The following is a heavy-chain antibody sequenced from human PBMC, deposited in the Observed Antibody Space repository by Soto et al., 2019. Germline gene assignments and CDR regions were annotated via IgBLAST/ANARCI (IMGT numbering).Heavy chain of an antibody. CDR3: ARAHRGYYYDSSGYYYFDD. V-gene: IGHV4-34*01. CDR1: GGSVSGYY. J-gene: IGHJ4*02. Sequence: LTCAVYGGSVSGYYWSLIRHPPGKGLEWIGEINHSGSTNYNPSLKSRVTISVDTSKNQFSLKLSSVTAADTAVHYCARAHRGYYYDSSGYYYFDDWGQGTLVTVSS. D-gene: IGHD3-22*01. CDR2: INHSGST.